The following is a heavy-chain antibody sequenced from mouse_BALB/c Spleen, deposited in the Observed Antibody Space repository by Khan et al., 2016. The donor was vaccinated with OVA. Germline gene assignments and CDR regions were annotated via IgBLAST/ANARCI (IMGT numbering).Heavy chain of an antibody. CDR1: GYTFTTYT. CDR2: INPSSGYT. V-gene: IGHV1-4*02. J-gene: IGHJ2*01. CDR3: ARDYDGSEGY. Sequence: VQLQQSAAELARPGASVKMSCKASGYTFTTYTMHWVKQRPGQGLEWIGYINPSSGYTEYNQKFKDKTTLTADKSSSTAYMQLSSLTSEDSAVYYCARDYDGSEGYGGQGTTLTVSS. D-gene: IGHD1-1*01.